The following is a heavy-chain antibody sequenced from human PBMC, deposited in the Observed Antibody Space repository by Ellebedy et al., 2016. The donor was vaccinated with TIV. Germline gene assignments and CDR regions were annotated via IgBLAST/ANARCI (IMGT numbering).Heavy chain of an antibody. V-gene: IGHV4-59*01. D-gene: IGHD5-18*01. Sequence: MPSETLSLTCTVSGGSINAYYWSWIRQPPGKGLEWIGYIYYSGSTNYNPSLKSRVTISVDTSKNQFSLKLSSVTAADTAVYYCARDRWSSYGPFDYWGQGTLVTVSS. J-gene: IGHJ4*02. CDR1: GGSINAYY. CDR3: ARDRWSSYGPFDY. CDR2: IYYSGST.